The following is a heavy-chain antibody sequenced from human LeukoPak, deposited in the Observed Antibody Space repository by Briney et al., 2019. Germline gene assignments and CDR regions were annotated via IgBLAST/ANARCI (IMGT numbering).Heavy chain of an antibody. CDR3: ARATADSSRSYLALYNWFDP. CDR1: GGSVSSSRYY. J-gene: IGHJ5*02. D-gene: IGHD3-22*01. CDR2: IYYTRTT. Sequence: PSETLSLTCTVSGGSVSSSRYYWGWIRQSPGKGLEWIGTIYYTRTTYYNPSLNSRVTISLDTSQNQFSLKLNSVTAADTAMYYCARATADSSRSYLALYNWFDPWGQGTLVTVSS. V-gene: IGHV4-39*07.